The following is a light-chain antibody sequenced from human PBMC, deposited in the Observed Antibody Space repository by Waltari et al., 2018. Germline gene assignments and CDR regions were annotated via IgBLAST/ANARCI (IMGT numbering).Light chain of an antibody. CDR1: QSLFSSDFEKNC. CDR3: QEYLGPPYT. J-gene: IGKJ2*01. V-gene: IGKV4-1*01. Sequence: EIAMTQPPDALMFSLGERGTIHSKSSQSLFSSDFEKNCLAWYQQKPGQTPRLLFYWASTRDSGIPERFTGRGSGTDFTLTISSLQAEDVAIYYCQEYLGPPYTFGQGTKLEI. CDR2: WAS.